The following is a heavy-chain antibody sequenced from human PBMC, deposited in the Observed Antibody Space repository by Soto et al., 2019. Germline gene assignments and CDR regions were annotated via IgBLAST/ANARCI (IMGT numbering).Heavy chain of an antibody. J-gene: IGHJ4*02. CDR1: GGSVSSNIYY. Sequence: SETLSLTCSVSGGSVSSNIYYWTWIRQHPGKGPEWIGHIYYSGSTYYNPSLKSRVTISLDMSKNQFSLKLTSVSAADTAVYYCARGYDYDSGGYLFDYWGQGTLVTV. CDR2: IYYSGST. CDR3: ARGYDYDSGGYLFDY. D-gene: IGHD3-22*01. V-gene: IGHV4-31*03.